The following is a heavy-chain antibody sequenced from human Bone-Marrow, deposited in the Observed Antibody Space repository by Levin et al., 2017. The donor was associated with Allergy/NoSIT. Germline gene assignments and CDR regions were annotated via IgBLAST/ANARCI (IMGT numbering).Heavy chain of an antibody. CDR3: ASFTKYDSGGY. CDR2: IFHSGNT. V-gene: IGHV4-39*02. D-gene: IGHD3-22*01. J-gene: IGHJ4*02. CDR1: GGSISRSPYY. Sequence: SETLSLNCNVSGGSISRSPYYWAWIRQSPGTGLEWLGSIFHSGNTYYNPSLNRRVTISVDTSKNHFSLNLRSVTAADSAVFYCASFTKYDSGGYWGRGIVVTVSS.